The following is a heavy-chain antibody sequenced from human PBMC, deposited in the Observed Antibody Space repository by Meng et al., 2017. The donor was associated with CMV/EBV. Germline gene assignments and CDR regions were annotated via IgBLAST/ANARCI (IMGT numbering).Heavy chain of an antibody. V-gene: IGHV1-8*01. CDR1: GYTFTSYD. Sequence: ASVKVSCKASGYTFTSYDINWVRQATGQGLEWMGWMNPNSGNTGYAQKFQGRVTMTRNTSISTAYMELSRLRSDDTAVYYCARDGGRYCSSTSCYYGMDVWGQGTTVTVSS. CDR2: MNPNSGNT. CDR3: ARDGGRYCSSTSCYYGMDV. J-gene: IGHJ6*02. D-gene: IGHD2-2*01.